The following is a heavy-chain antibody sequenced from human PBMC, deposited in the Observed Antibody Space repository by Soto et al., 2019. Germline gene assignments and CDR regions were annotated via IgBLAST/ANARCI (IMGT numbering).Heavy chain of an antibody. D-gene: IGHD3-10*01. CDR2: ILYYGSNK. CDR3: AKTYYYGSCSYNAFDF. V-gene: IGHV3-30*04. CDR1: GFTFSSYA. Sequence: GGSLRLSCAASGFTFSSYAMHWVRQAPGKGLEWVAVILYYGSNKYYADSVKGRFTISRDNSNNTLYLQMNSLRAEDNAVFYCAKTYYYGSCSYNAFDFWGQGTMVTVSS. J-gene: IGHJ3*01.